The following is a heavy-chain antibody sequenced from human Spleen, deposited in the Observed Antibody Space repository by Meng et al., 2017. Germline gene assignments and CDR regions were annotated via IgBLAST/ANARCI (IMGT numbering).Heavy chain of an antibody. V-gene: IGHV4-31*03. Sequence: SETLSLTCTVSGGSISSGGYYWSWIRQHPGKGLEWIGYIYYSGSTYYNPSLKSRVTISVDTSKNQFSLKLSSVTAADTAVYYCARELRYLDWLPSYFDYWGQGTLVTVSS. D-gene: IGHD3-9*01. CDR1: GGSISSGGYY. CDR3: ARELRYLDWLPSYFDY. CDR2: IYYSGST. J-gene: IGHJ4*02.